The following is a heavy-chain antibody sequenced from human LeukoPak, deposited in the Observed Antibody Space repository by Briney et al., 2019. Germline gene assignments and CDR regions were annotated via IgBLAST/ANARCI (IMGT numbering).Heavy chain of an antibody. CDR3: ARGGSSGSYYGY. CDR2: INHSENT. D-gene: IGHD1-26*01. J-gene: IGHJ4*02. CDR1: GGPFSGYY. V-gene: IGHV4-34*01. Sequence: SSETLSLTCAVYGGPFSGYYWSWIRQPPGKGLEWIGEINHSENTNYNPSLKSRVTVSVDTSKNQFSLKLTSVTAADTAVYYCARGGSSGSYYGYWGQGTLVTVSS.